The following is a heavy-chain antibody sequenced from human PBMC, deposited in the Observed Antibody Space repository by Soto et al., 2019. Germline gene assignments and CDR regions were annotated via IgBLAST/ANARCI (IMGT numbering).Heavy chain of an antibody. D-gene: IGHD3-9*01. V-gene: IGHV1-2*02. CDR2: LSPTTGGT. J-gene: IGHJ4*02. Sequence: ASVKVSCKTSGNTLTSFYIHWVRQAPGQGLEWVGRLSPTTGGTNYAQHFQGRVTVTWDMSTFTAYMELSSLIYDDTAVYYCARPPGYVTDWYYFDTWGQGTQVTVSS. CDR3: ARPPGYVTDWYYFDT. CDR1: GNTLTSFY.